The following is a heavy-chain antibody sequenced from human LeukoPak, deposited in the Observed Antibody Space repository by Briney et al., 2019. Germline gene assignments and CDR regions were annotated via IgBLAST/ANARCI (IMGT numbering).Heavy chain of an antibody. CDR3: AKQSRRLRQLGDYFDY. V-gene: IGHV3-23*01. D-gene: IGHD5-12*01. Sequence: GGSLRLSCTASGFTFSSYAMSWVRQAPGKGLEWVSAISGSGGSTYYADSVKGRFTISRDNSKNTLYLQMNSLRAEDTAVYYCAKQSRRLRQLGDYFDYLGQGTLVTVSS. CDR1: GFTFSSYA. J-gene: IGHJ4*02. CDR2: ISGSGGST.